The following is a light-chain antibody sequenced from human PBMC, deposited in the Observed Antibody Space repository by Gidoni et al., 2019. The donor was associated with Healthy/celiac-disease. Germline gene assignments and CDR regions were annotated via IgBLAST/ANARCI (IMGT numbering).Light chain of an antibody. CDR2: WAS. CDR3: QQYYSTPRAG. CDR1: QSVLYSSNNKNY. V-gene: IGKV4-1*01. Sequence: DIVMTQSPDSLAVSLGERATINCKSSQSVLYSSNNKNYLAWYQQKPGQPPKLLIYWASTRESGVPDRFSGSGSGTDFTLTISSLQAEDVAVYYCQQYYSTPRAGFXXXTKLEIK. J-gene: IGKJ2*03.